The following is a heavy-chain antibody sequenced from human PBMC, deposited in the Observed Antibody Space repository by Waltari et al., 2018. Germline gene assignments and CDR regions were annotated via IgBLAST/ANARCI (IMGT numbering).Heavy chain of an antibody. CDR3: ARRRGNRGRIVGATVDY. Sequence: QVQLQQWGAGLLKPSETLSLTCAVYGGAFSGYYWSWIRQPHGKGREWIGEINHSGSTNYNPSLKSRVTISVDTSKNQFSLKLSSVTAADTAVYYCARRRGNRGRIVGATVDYWGQGTLVTVSS. J-gene: IGHJ4*02. CDR1: GGAFSGYY. V-gene: IGHV4-34*01. CDR2: INHSGST. D-gene: IGHD1-26*01.